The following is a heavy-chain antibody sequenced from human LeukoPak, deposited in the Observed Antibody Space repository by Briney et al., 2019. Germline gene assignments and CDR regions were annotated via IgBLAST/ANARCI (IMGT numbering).Heavy chain of an antibody. CDR3: ARVADDAFDI. V-gene: IGHV3-48*04. CDR2: ISSSSSTI. Sequence: GGSLRLSCAASGFTFSSYSMNWVRQAPGKGLEWVSYISSSSSTINYADSVKGRFTISRDNAKNSLYLQMNSLRAEDTAVYYCARVADDAFDIWGQGTMVTVSS. D-gene: IGHD6-25*01. J-gene: IGHJ3*02. CDR1: GFTFSSYS.